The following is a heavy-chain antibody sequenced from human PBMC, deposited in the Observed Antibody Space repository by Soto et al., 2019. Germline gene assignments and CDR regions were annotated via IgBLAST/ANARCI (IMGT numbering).Heavy chain of an antibody. V-gene: IGHV3-30-3*01. CDR1: GFTFSSYA. J-gene: IGHJ4*02. D-gene: IGHD2-2*01. CDR2: ISYDGSNK. Sequence: GGSLRLSCAASGFTFSSYAMHWVRQAPGKGLEWVAVISYDGSNKYYADSVKGRFTISRDNSKNTLYLQMNSLRAEDTAVYYCARDTVPALYYFDYWGQGTLVTVSS. CDR3: ARDTVPALYYFDY.